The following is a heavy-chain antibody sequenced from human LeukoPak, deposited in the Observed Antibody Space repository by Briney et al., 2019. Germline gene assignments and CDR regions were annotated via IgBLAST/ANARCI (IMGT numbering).Heavy chain of an antibody. D-gene: IGHD2-2*02. CDR1: GFTFSSYA. Sequence: GGSLRLSCAASGFTFSSYAITWVRQAPGKGLEWVSAVSSNGAKTYYADSVKGRFTISRDNYKNMVFLQMNSLRAEDTAVYYCAKDPRYCSSTSCYISPNWFDPWGQGTLVTVSS. CDR3: AKDPRYCSSTSCYISPNWFDP. CDR2: VSSNGAKT. V-gene: IGHV3-23*01. J-gene: IGHJ5*02.